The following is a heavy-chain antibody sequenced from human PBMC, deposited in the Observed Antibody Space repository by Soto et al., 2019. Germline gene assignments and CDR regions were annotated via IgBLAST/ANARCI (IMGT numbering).Heavy chain of an antibody. V-gene: IGHV4-39*01. Sequence: QRQLQESGPGLVKPSETLSLTCTVSGGSISSSSYYWGWIRQPPGKGLEWIGSIYYSGSTYYNPSLKSRVTISVDTSKNQFSLKLSSVTAADTAVYYCARQFGYFDWLFSYYNWFDPWGQGTLVTVSS. CDR2: IYYSGST. D-gene: IGHD3-9*01. CDR3: ARQFGYFDWLFSYYNWFDP. CDR1: GGSISSSSYY. J-gene: IGHJ5*02.